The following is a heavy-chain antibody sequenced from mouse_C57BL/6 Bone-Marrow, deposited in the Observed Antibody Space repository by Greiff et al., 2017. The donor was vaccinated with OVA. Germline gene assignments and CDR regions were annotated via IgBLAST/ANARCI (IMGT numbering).Heavy chain of an antibody. D-gene: IGHD1-1*01. J-gene: IGHJ3*01. CDR2: IRSKSNNYAT. Sequence: GGGLVQPKGSLKLSCAASGFSFNTYAMNWVRQAPGKGLEWVARIRSKSNNYATYYADSVKDRCTISRDDSESMLYLQMNNLKTEDTAMYYCERQASSYRAWFGYWGQGTLVTVSA. CDR3: ERQASSYRAWFGY. V-gene: IGHV10-1*01. CDR1: GFSFNTYA.